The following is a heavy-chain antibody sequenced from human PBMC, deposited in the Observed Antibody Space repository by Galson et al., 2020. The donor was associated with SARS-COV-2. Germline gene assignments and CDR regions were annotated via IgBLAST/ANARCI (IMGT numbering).Heavy chain of an antibody. CDR3: APSSSPPEEFGY. J-gene: IGHJ4*02. Sequence: GESLKIPCAASGITFRRYSMNWVRQAPGKGLEWISYISSSSSSIYYADSVKGRFTISRDNAKNSLYLQMNSLRDEDTAVYYCAPSSSPPEEFGYWGQGTLVTVSS. CDR1: GITFRRYS. V-gene: IGHV3-48*02. D-gene: IGHD6-13*01. CDR2: ISSSSSSI.